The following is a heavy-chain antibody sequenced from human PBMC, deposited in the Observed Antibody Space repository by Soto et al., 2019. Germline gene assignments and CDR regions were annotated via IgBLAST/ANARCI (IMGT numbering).Heavy chain of an antibody. V-gene: IGHV4-30-2*01. CDR1: GGSISSGGYS. CDR2: IYHSGST. CDR3: ARGPVYDITQIDY. Sequence: TSETLSLTCAVSGGSISSGGYSWSWIRQPPGKGLEWIGYIYHSGSTYYNPSLRSRVTISIDRSKNQFSLKLSSVTAADTAVYYCARGPVYDITQIDYWGQGALVTVSS. D-gene: IGHD3-9*01. J-gene: IGHJ4*02.